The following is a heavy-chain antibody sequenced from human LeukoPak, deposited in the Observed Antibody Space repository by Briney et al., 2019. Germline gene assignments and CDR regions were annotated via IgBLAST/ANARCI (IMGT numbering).Heavy chain of an antibody. Sequence: ASVKVSCKASGYTFTGYYMHWVRQAPGQGFEWMGWINPHTGGTNYAQKFQGRVTMTRDTSISTAYMELGGLTSDDTAVYYCARPYCSGGSCHDYFDYWGQGTLVTVSS. CDR2: INPHTGGT. D-gene: IGHD2-15*01. J-gene: IGHJ4*02. CDR3: ARPYCSGGSCHDYFDY. V-gene: IGHV1-2*02. CDR1: GYTFTGYY.